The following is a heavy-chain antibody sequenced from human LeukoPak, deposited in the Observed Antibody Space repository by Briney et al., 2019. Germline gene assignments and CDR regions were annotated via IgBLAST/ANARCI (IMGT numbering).Heavy chain of an antibody. CDR2: IIPIFGTA. CDR1: GGTFISYA. D-gene: IGHD2-15*01. J-gene: IGHJ6*02. V-gene: IGHV1-69*13. CDR3: ARVQVVVAATVYYYGMDV. Sequence: SVKVSCKASGGTFISYAISWVRQAPGQGLEWMGGIIPIFGTANYAQKFQGRVTITADESTSTAYMELSSLRSEDTAVYYCARVQVVVAATVYYYGMDVWGQGTTVTVSS.